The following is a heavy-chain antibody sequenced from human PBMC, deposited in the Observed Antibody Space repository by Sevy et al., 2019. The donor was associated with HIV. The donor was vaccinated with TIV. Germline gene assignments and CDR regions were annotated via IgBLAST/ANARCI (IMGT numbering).Heavy chain of an antibody. J-gene: IGHJ4*02. CDR1: EFTFSGAW. Sequence: GGSLRLSCLGSEFTFSGAWMSWVRQAPGKGLEWVGRIKSTSDGGTTDYAAPVKGRFTISRDDSKNTVYLQMNNLKIEDTAVYFCTAVCVDCVSFDFWGPGTQVTVSS. CDR2: IKSTSDGGTT. CDR3: TAVCVDCVSFDF. V-gene: IGHV3-15*01. D-gene: IGHD2-21*01.